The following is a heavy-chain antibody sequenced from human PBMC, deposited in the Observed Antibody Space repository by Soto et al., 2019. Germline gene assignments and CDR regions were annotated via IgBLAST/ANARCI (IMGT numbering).Heavy chain of an antibody. D-gene: IGHD2-2*01. J-gene: IGHJ6*02. Sequence: LGESLKISCKGSGYSFTSYWISWVRQMPGKGLEWMGRIDPSDSYTNYSPSFQGHVTISADKSISTAYLQWSSLKASDTAMYYCAGELGYCSSTSCSVGGTIGHGMDVWGQGTTVTVSS. CDR3: AGELGYCSSTSCSVGGTIGHGMDV. V-gene: IGHV5-10-1*01. CDR2: IDPSDSYT. CDR1: GYSFTSYW.